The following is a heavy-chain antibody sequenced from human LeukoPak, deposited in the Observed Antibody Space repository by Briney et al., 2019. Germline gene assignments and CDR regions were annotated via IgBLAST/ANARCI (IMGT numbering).Heavy chain of an antibody. Sequence: SETLSLTCAVYGGSFSGYYWSWIRQPPGKGLEWIGEINHSGSTNYNPSLKSRVTISVDTSKNQFSLKLSSVTAADTAVYYCARPGGRFYYGSGSYYIDYWGQGTLVTVSS. D-gene: IGHD3-10*01. CDR2: INHSGST. J-gene: IGHJ4*02. CDR3: ARPGGRFYYGSGSYYIDY. CDR1: GGSFSGYY. V-gene: IGHV4-34*01.